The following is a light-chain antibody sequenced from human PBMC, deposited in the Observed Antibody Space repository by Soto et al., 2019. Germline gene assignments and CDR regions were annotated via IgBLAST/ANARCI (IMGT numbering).Light chain of an antibody. J-gene: IGKJ1*01. V-gene: IGKV1-27*01. Sequence: DIQITQSPSSLSASVGDRVTITCRASQGIRHYLAWYQQNPGKVPKLLIYEASNLQSGVTSRFRGGGSGTEFTLTISSMQPEDVAPYYCQNFDSAPQTFGQGTKVDIK. CDR1: QGIRHY. CDR2: EAS. CDR3: QNFDSAPQT.